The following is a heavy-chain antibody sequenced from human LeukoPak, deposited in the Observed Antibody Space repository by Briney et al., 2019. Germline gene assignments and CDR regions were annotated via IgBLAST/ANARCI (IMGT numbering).Heavy chain of an antibody. CDR1: GYTFTGYY. J-gene: IGHJ4*02. CDR2: INPDNGDT. D-gene: IGHD1-14*01. Sequence: ASVKVSCKASGYTFTGYYMHWVRQAPAQGLECMGYINPDNGDTNYAQKFQGRVTMTRATSISTSYMEWNRLTSDDTAMYSCARVLGPGHFSLDLGYWGQGTLVTVSS. CDR3: ARVLGPGHFSLDLGY. V-gene: IGHV1-2*02.